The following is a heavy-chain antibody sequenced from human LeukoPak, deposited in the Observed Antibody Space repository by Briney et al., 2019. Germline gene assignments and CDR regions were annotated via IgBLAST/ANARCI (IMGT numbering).Heavy chain of an antibody. J-gene: IGHJ4*02. CDR1: GLTFINYW. V-gene: IGHV3-7*03. Sequence: GGSLRLSCAGSGLTFINYWMTWVRQVPGKGLEWVANINRDGSGKYYLPSVGGRFTISKDDAKDSLYLQMDSLRPEDTAIYYCARVEYSGNGNLYWGQGTLVTVSS. D-gene: IGHD1-26*01. CDR2: INRDGSGK. CDR3: ARVEYSGNGNLY.